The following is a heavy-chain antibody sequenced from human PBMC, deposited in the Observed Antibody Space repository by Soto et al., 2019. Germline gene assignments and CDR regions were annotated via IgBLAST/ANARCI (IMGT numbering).Heavy chain of an antibody. V-gene: IGHV3-23*01. CDR2: ISGSGGST. D-gene: IGHD2-2*01. J-gene: IGHJ4*02. CDR1: GFTFSSYA. CDR3: AKVEDIVVVPAFDY. Sequence: GGSLRLSCAASGFTFSSYAMSWVRQAPGKGLEWVSAISGSGGSTYYADSMKGRFTISRDNSKNTLYLQMNSLRAEDTAVYYCAKVEDIVVVPAFDYWGQGTLVTVSS.